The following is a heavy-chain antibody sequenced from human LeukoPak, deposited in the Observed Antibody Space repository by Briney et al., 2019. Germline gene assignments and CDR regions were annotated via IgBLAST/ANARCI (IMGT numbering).Heavy chain of an antibody. V-gene: IGHV4-34*01. J-gene: IGHJ6*02. CDR2: INHSGST. CDR1: GGSFSGYY. CDR3: AGWRTFSTVTQYYYYYYGMDV. D-gene: IGHD4-17*01. Sequence: SETLSLTCAVYGGSFSGYYWSWLRQPPGKGLEWIGEINHSGSTNYNPSLKSRVTISVDTSKNQFSLKLSSVTAADTAVYYCAGWRTFSTVTQYYYYYYGMDVWGQGTTVTVSS.